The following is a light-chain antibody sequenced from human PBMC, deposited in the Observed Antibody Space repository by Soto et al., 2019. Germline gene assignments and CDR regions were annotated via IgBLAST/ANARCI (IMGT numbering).Light chain of an antibody. Sequence: EIVLTQSPGTLSLSPGERATLSCRASQSVNSDYLGWFQQKPGQAPRLLIYGASTRATGIPDRFSGSGSGTDFTLTLSRLEPEDFAVYYCHHYGGSPITFGQGTRLDI. CDR1: QSVNSDY. CDR2: GAS. V-gene: IGKV3-20*01. CDR3: HHYGGSPIT. J-gene: IGKJ5*01.